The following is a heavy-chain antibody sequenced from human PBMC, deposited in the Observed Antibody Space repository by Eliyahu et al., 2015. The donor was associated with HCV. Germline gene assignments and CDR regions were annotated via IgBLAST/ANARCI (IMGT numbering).Heavy chain of an antibody. CDR1: GFTFXGFA. CDR3: AKEGYCTKTYCYSAFDI. J-gene: IGHJ3*02. D-gene: IGHD2-8*01. CDR2: ISTSGDKT. Sequence: VQLLASGGGLVQPGGSXXXSCXAXGFTFXGFAIXWVRQAPGKGLEWVSFISTSGDKTYYADSVKGRFIISRDNSKNTLYLQMNSLRAEDTAMYYCAKEGYCTKTYCYSAFDIWGQGTTVTVSS. V-gene: IGHV3-23*01.